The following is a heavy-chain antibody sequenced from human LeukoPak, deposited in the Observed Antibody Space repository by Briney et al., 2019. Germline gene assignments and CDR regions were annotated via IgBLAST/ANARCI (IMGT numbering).Heavy chain of an antibody. CDR3: ASGGSGSSYWYFDL. Sequence: ASVKVSCKASGGTFSSYAISWVRQAPGQGLEWMGRIIPIFGTANYAQKFQGRVTITTDESTSTAYMELSSLRSEDTAVYYCASGGSGSSYWYFDLWGRGTLVTVSS. V-gene: IGHV1-69*05. J-gene: IGHJ2*01. D-gene: IGHD2-15*01. CDR2: IIPIFGTA. CDR1: GGTFSSYA.